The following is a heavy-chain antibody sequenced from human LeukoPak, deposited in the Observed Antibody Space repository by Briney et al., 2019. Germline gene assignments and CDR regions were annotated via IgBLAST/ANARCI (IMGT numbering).Heavy chain of an antibody. V-gene: IGHV3-48*01. CDR3: ARGMYYYDSSDIGGGYYFDY. Sequence: GGSLRLSCASSGFAFSDYEMNWVRQAPGKGLEWVSYISSSGSIIYYADSVKGRFTISRDNSKKTVFLQMNSLRAEDTAVYYCARGMYYYDSSDIGGGYYFDYWGQGTLVTVSS. D-gene: IGHD3-22*01. CDR2: ISSSGSII. J-gene: IGHJ4*02. CDR1: GFAFSDYE.